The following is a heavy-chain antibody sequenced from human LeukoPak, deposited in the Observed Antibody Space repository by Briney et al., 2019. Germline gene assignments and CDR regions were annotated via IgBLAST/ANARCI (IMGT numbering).Heavy chain of an antibody. Sequence: ASVKVSCKASGYTFTSYAMHWVRQAPGQRLEWMGWINAGNGNTTYSQKFQGRVTITRDTSASTAYMELSSLRSEDTAVYYCARRLLWFGEFTYFDYWGQGTLVTVSS. D-gene: IGHD3-10*01. CDR2: INAGNGNT. CDR1: GYTFTSYA. CDR3: ARRLLWFGEFTYFDY. J-gene: IGHJ4*02. V-gene: IGHV1-3*01.